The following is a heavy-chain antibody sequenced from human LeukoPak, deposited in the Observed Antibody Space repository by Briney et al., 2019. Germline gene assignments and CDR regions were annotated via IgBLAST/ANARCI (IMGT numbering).Heavy chain of an antibody. V-gene: IGHV3-23*01. CDR1: GFTFSSYA. CDR3: AKGDSDSSGYYLD. D-gene: IGHD3-22*01. J-gene: IGHJ4*02. CDR2: ISGSAGST. Sequence: PGGSLRLSCAGSGFTFSSYAMSWVRQAPGKGLEWVSAISGSAGSTYYADSVKGRLTISRDNSKNTLYLQMNSLRAEDTAVYYCAKGDSDSSGYYLDWGQGTLVTVSS.